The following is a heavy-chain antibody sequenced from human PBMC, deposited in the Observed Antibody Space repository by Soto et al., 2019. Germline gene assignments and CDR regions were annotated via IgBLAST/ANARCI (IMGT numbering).Heavy chain of an antibody. V-gene: IGHV5-51*01. J-gene: IGHJ6*02. CDR2: IYPGDSDT. CDR3: AASIFYYGMDV. CDR1: GYTFTNYC. Sequence: GESLKLSCKASGYTFTNYCIGCVRQMPGKGLEWMGIIYPGDSDTKYNPSFQGQVTISADKSITTTYLQWSSLKASDTAIYYCAASIFYYGMDVWGQGTTVTVSS.